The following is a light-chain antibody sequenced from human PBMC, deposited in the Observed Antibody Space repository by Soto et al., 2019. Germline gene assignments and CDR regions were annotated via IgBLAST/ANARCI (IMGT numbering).Light chain of an antibody. V-gene: IGLV2-14*03. CDR2: DVN. CDR1: TSSY. CDR3: ISYSTSGSAV. J-gene: IGLJ7*01. Sequence: QSALTQPAAVSASPGHSITISCSGTTSSYVSWYQQRPGEAPQLILYDVNVRPSAISGRFSGSKSDNTASLTISGLQAEDEADYYCISYSTSGSAVFGGGTQLTVL.